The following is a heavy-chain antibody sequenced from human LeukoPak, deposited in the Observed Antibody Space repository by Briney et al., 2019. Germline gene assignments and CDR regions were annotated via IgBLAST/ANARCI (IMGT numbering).Heavy chain of an antibody. J-gene: IGHJ6*02. CDR2: INPSGGST. V-gene: IGHV1-46*01. CDR1: GYTFTSYY. D-gene: IGHD3-3*01. CDR3: ARGVTYRITIFGVVIRPYYYYYGMDV. Sequence: ASVKVSCKASGYTFTSYYMHWVRQAPGQGLEWMGIINPSGGSTSYAQKFQGRVTMTRDTSTSTAYMELSSLRSEDTAVYYCARGVTYRITIFGVVIRPYYYYYGMDVWGQGTTVTVSS.